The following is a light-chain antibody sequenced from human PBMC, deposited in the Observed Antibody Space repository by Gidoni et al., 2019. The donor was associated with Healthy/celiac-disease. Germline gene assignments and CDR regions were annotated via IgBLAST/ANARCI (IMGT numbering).Light chain of an antibody. CDR1: QSLVYSDGNTY. CDR3: MQGTHWPRSYT. Sequence: DVVMTQSPLSLPVTLGQPASISCRSSQSLVYSDGNTYLNWFQQRPGHSPRRLIYKVSNRDSGVPDRFSGSGSGTDFTLKISRVEAEDVGVYYCMQGTHWPRSYTFGQGTKLEIK. V-gene: IGKV2-30*01. CDR2: KVS. J-gene: IGKJ2*01.